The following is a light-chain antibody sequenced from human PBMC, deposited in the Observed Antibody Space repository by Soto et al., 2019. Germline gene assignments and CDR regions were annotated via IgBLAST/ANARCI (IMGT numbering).Light chain of an antibody. Sequence: EIVLTQSPATLSLSPGERATLSCRASQSVSTYLAWYQQKPGQAPRLLIYDASNRATGIPARFSGSGSGTDFTLTISSLEPEDFAVYYCQQRRSWPPITFGGGTKVDIK. CDR3: QQRRSWPPIT. V-gene: IGKV3-11*01. J-gene: IGKJ4*01. CDR1: QSVSTY. CDR2: DAS.